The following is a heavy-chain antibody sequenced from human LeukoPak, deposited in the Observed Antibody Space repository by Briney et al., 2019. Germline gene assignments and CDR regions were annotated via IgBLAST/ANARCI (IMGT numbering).Heavy chain of an antibody. J-gene: IGHJ4*02. V-gene: IGHV3-21*01. CDR3: AREEQWLAPDY. Sequence: PGGSLRLSCAASGFTFSSYSMNWVREAPGKGLEWVSSISSSSSYIYYADSVKGRFTISRDNAKNSLYLQMNSLRVEDTAVYYCAREEQWLAPDYWGQGTLVTVSS. D-gene: IGHD6-19*01. CDR1: GFTFSSYS. CDR2: ISSSSSYI.